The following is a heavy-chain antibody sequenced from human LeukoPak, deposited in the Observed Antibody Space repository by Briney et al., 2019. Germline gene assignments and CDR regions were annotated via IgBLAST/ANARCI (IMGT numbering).Heavy chain of an antibody. CDR2: IYYSGST. Sequence: PSETLSLTCTVSGGSINSSSYYWGWIRQPPGKGLEWIGSIYYSGSTYYNPSLKSRVTISVDTSKNQFSPKLSSVTAADTAVYYCARRPIAVAGIDYWGQGTLVTVSS. V-gene: IGHV4-39*01. J-gene: IGHJ4*02. CDR3: ARRPIAVAGIDY. CDR1: GGSINSSSYY. D-gene: IGHD6-19*01.